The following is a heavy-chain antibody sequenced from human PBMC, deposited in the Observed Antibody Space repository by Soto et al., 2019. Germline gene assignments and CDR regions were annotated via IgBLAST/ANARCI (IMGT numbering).Heavy chain of an antibody. V-gene: IGHV3-30*18. D-gene: IGHD6-6*01. J-gene: IGHJ4*02. Sequence: QVPLVESGGGVVQPGRSLRLSCAASGFTFSSYGMHWVRQAPGKGLEWVAVISYDGSNKYYADSVKGRFTISRDNSKNTLYLQMNSLRAEDTAVYYGAKGYSSSSAGYFDYWGQGTLVTVSS. CDR3: AKGYSSSSAGYFDY. CDR1: GFTFSSYG. CDR2: ISYDGSNK.